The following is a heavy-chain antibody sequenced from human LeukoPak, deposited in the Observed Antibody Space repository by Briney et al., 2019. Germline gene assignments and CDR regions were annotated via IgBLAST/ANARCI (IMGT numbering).Heavy chain of an antibody. CDR2: IIPIFGTA. V-gene: IGHV1-69*05. Sequence: GASVKVSCKASGGTFSSYAISWVRQAPGQGLEWMGGIIPIFGTASYAQKFQGRVTITTDESTSTAYMELSSLRSDGTAVYYCARYRTILEWLLTDGFDIWGQGTMVTVSS. D-gene: IGHD3-3*01. J-gene: IGHJ3*02. CDR1: GGTFSSYA. CDR3: ARYRTILEWLLTDGFDI.